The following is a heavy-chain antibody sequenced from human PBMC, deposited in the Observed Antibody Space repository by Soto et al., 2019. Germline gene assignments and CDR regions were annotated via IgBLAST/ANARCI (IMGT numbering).Heavy chain of an antibody. V-gene: IGHV3-9*01. Sequence: EVQLVESGGGLVQPGRSLRVSCAASGFTFDDYAMHWVRQAPGKGLEWVSGISWNSGSIGYADSVKGRFTISRDNAKNSLYLQMNSLRAEDTALYYCAKDLHRSLWEQLDGAVWFDPWGQGTLVTVSS. CDR1: GFTFDDYA. CDR2: ISWNSGSI. J-gene: IGHJ5*02. CDR3: AKDLHRSLWEQLDGAVWFDP. D-gene: IGHD6-13*01.